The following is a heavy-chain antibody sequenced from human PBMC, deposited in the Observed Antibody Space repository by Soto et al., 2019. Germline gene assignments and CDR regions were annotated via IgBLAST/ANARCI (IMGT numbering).Heavy chain of an antibody. J-gene: IGHJ6*03. D-gene: IGHD5-12*01. CDR1: GGSISSYY. CDR3: ARTNSGYDFYYYDYMDV. CDR2: IYYSGST. Sequence: QVQLQESGPGLVKPSETLSLTCTVSGGSISSYYWSWIRQPPGKGLEWIGYIYYSGSTNYNPSLKSRVTISVDTSKNQFSLKLSSVTAADTAVYYCARTNSGYDFYYYDYMDVWGKGTTVTVSS. V-gene: IGHV4-59*01.